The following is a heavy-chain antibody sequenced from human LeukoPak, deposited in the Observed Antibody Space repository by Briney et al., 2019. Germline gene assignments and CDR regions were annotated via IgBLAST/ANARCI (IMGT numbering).Heavy chain of an antibody. D-gene: IGHD2-21*02. CDR1: GFTFSSYW. V-gene: IGHV3-7*01. CDR3: ARSGDYVEDAFDI. CDR2: IKQDGSEK. J-gene: IGHJ3*02. Sequence: GGSLRLSCAASGFTFSSYWMSWVRQAPGKGLEWVANIKQDGSEKYYVDSVKGRFTISRDNAKNSLYPQMNSLRAEDTAVYYCARSGDYVEDAFDIWGQGTRVTVSS.